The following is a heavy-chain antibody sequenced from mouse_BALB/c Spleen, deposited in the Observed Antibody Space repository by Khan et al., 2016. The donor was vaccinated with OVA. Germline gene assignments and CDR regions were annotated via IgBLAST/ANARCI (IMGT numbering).Heavy chain of an antibody. Sequence: VQLKQAGPGLVKPCHSLSFTCTVTGYSITSSYVRNWIRQFAGNMLEWMGNIPDSGVTSYTPTLKSRITITRDTSTNQVFLQLNTVTTEDTATYYCARGNLDRDYFDYWGQGTTVTVSS. V-gene: IGHV3-2*02. J-gene: IGHJ2*01. CDR2: IPDSGVT. CDR1: GYSITSSYV. CDR3: ARGNLDRDYFDY.